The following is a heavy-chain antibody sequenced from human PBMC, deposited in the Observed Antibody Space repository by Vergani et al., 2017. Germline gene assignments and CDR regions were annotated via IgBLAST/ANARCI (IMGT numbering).Heavy chain of an antibody. CDR1: GGTFSSYA. J-gene: IGHJ3*02. D-gene: IGHD5-24*01. CDR2: IIPFFGPA. Sequence: QVQLVQSGAEVMKPGSSVKVSCKASGGTFSSYAISWVRQAPGQGLEWMGGIIPFFGPANSAHKFQGRVTITADESTSTAYMELSSLRSEDTAVYYCARSESRDGYSFAFDIWGQGTMVTVSS. V-gene: IGHV1-69*01. CDR3: ARSESRDGYSFAFDI.